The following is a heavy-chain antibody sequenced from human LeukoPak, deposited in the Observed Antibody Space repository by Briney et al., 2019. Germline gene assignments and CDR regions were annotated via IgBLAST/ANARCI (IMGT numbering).Heavy chain of an antibody. CDR2: IIPIFGTA. V-gene: IGHV1-69*06. CDR1: RGTFSGYA. CDR3: ARGGDYDILTGYLPSNWFDP. J-gene: IGHJ5*02. Sequence: ASVHVSCKASRGTFSGYAIRWVRPAPGQGLEWMGGIIPIFGTANYAQKFQGRVTITADKSTNTAYMELSSLRSEDTAVYYCARGGDYDILTGYLPSNWFDPWGQGTLVTASS. D-gene: IGHD3-9*01.